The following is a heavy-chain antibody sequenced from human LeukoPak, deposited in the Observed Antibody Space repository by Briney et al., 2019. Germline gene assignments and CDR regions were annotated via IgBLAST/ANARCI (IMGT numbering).Heavy chain of an antibody. D-gene: IGHD1-1*01. CDR2: ISGSGGST. CDR3: ANAREGTFDY. CDR1: GFTFSDYY. Sequence: GGSLRLSCAASGFTFSDYYMSWIRQAPGKGLEWVSAISGSGGSTYYADSVRGRFTISRDNSKNTLYLQMNSLRAEDTAVYYCANAREGTFDYWGQGTLVTVSS. V-gene: IGHV3-23*01. J-gene: IGHJ4*02.